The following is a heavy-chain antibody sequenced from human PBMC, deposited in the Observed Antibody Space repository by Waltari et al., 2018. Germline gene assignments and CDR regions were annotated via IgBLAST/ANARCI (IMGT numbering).Heavy chain of an antibody. CDR3: ARGLGQISMIRGITFDY. V-gene: IGHV1-2*02. CDR1: GYTFTDYF. Sequence: QVQLVQSGAEVKKPGASVRVSCTASGYTFTDYFIHWVRQAPGQGLEWVGWINPNSGGTNYAQKFQGRVIMTRDTSITTTFMDLNRLTSDDSAMYFCARGLGQISMIRGITFDYWSQGTLVTVSS. CDR2: INPNSGGT. D-gene: IGHD3-10*01. J-gene: IGHJ4*02.